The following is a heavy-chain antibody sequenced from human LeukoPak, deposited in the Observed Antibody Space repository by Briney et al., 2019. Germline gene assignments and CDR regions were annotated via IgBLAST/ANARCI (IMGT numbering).Heavy chain of an antibody. D-gene: IGHD1-26*01. CDR3: ARLRVSGSYLYYFDY. CDR1: GGSISSYH. CDR2: ILPSGTS. J-gene: IGHJ4*02. Sequence: SETLSLTCTVSGGSISSYHWSWVRQPPGKGLEWIGYILPSGTSNYNPSLKSRLTISGDTSKNQFTLRLSSVTAADTAVYFCARLRVSGSYLYYFDYWGQGTLVTVSS. V-gene: IGHV4-4*09.